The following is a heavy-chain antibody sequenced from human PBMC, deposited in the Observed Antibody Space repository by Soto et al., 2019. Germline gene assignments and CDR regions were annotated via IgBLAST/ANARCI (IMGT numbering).Heavy chain of an antibody. J-gene: IGHJ4*02. D-gene: IGHD1-26*01. CDR2: IYYSGST. Sequence: SETLSLTCTVSGGSISSYYWSWIRQPPGKGLEWIGYIYYSGSTNYNPSLKSRVTISVDTSKNQFSLKLSSVTAADTAVYYCARDRRGYDYWGQGTLVTVSS. CDR3: ARDRRGYDY. CDR1: GGSISSYY. V-gene: IGHV4-59*01.